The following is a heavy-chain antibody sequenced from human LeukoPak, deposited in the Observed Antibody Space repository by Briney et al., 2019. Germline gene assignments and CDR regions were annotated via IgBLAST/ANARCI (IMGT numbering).Heavy chain of an antibody. Sequence: SETLSLTCAVYGGSFSGDFWSWIRQSPGKGLEWIGEIKHDGSTNYNPSLKSRVTMSVDTSKNQFSLKLSSVTAADTAVYYCARLRGDYYGSGSYYRGKLTDYYYMDVWGTGTTVTVSS. CDR2: IKHDGST. J-gene: IGHJ6*03. CDR1: GGSFSGDF. D-gene: IGHD3-10*01. V-gene: IGHV4-34*01. CDR3: ARLRGDYYGSGSYYRGKLTDYYYMDV.